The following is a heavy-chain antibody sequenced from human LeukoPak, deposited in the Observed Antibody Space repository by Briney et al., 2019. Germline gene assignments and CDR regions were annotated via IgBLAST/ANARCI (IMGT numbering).Heavy chain of an antibody. V-gene: IGHV1-8*01. Sequence: ASVKVSCKASGYTFTSYDINWVRQATGQGLEWMGWMNPNSGNTGYAQKFQGRVTMTTDTSTSTAYMELRSLRSDDTAVYYCARDGLGIAHWGQGTLVTVSS. CDR1: GYTFTSYD. D-gene: IGHD6-13*01. CDR2: MNPNSGNT. CDR3: ARDGLGIAH. J-gene: IGHJ4*02.